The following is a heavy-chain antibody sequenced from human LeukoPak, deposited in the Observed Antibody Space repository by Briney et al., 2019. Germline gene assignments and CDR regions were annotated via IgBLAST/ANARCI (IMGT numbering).Heavy chain of an antibody. D-gene: IGHD6-19*01. Sequence: PGGSLRLSCAASGFTFSSYSMNWVRQAPGKGLEWVSSISSSSYIYYADSVKGRFTISRDNAKNSLYLQMNSLRAEDTAVYYCARDRIAVAGTAFDYWGQGTLVTVSS. V-gene: IGHV3-21*04. CDR1: GFTFSSYS. CDR2: ISSSSYI. J-gene: IGHJ4*02. CDR3: ARDRIAVAGTAFDY.